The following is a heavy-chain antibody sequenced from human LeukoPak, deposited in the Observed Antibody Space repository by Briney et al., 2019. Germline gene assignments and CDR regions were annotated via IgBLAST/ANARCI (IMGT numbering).Heavy chain of an antibody. CDR1: GYSIAHGFF. V-gene: IGHV4-38-2*02. Sequence: SETLSLTCTVSGYSIAHGFFWAWIRQPPGGGLEWIGSLYHSGTTYYNTSLKSRVTMSVDTSKNQFSLKLSSVTAADTAVYYCARTLNSEFDYWGQGTLVTVSS. J-gene: IGHJ4*02. CDR2: LYHSGTT. D-gene: IGHD5-18*01. CDR3: ARTLNSEFDY.